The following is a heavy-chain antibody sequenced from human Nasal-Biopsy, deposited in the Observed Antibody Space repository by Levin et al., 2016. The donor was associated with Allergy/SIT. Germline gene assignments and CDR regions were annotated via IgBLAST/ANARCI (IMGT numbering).Heavy chain of an antibody. Sequence: SETLSLTCTVSGGSVNSGTHYWSWIRQRAGKGLEWLGRVYNSGGTSYNPSLRGRITVSIDTSKNQFSLQLTSVTAADTAVYYCARERWTWYYFDSWGQGTLVTVSS. V-gene: IGHV4-61*02. CDR2: VYNSGGT. J-gene: IGHJ4*02. D-gene: IGHD3/OR15-3a*01. CDR1: GGSVNSGTHY. CDR3: ARERWTWYYFDS.